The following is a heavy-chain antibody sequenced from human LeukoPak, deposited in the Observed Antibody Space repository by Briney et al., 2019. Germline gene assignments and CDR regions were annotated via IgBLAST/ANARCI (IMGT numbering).Heavy chain of an antibody. J-gene: IGHJ3*02. CDR1: GFTSFDFP. V-gene: IGHV3-69-1*01. Sequence: GGSLRLSCEASGFTSFDFPMNWVRQAPGKGLEWVSHIRSDGTITYADSVKGRFTISRDDAKTSVYLQMNSLRDEDTAIYYCARDSIWAFDMWGQGTMVTVSS. D-gene: IGHD2-2*01. CDR2: IRSDGTI. CDR3: ARDSIWAFDM.